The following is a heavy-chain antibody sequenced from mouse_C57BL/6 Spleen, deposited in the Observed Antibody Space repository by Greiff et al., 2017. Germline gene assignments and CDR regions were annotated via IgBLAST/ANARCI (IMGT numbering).Heavy chain of an antibody. Sequence: VQLQQPGAELVRPGTSVKLSCKASGYTFTSYWMHWVKQRPGQGLEWIGVIDPSDSYTNDNQKFTGKATLTVDTSSSPAYMQLSSLTSEDSAVYYCARSGVAPCDYWGQGTTLTVSS. CDR2: IDPSDSYT. J-gene: IGHJ2*01. D-gene: IGHD1-1*01. V-gene: IGHV1-59*01. CDR1: GYTFTSYW. CDR3: ARSGVAPCDY.